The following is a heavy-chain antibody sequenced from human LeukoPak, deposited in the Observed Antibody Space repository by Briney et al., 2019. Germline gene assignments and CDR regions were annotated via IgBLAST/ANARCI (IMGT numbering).Heavy chain of an antibody. CDR2: ISAYNGNT. CDR1: GYTFTSYG. V-gene: IGHV1-18*01. Sequence: ASVKVSCKASGYTFTSYGISWVRQAPGQGLEWMGWISAYNGNTSYAQKLQGRVTMTTDTSTSTAYMELRSLRSDDTAVYYCARMPLDYGDYATDYWGQGTLVTVSS. J-gene: IGHJ4*02. D-gene: IGHD4-17*01. CDR3: ARMPLDYGDYATDY.